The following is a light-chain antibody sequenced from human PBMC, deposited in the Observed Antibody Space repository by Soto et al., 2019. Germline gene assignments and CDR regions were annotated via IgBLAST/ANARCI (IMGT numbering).Light chain of an antibody. J-gene: IGKJ1*01. V-gene: IGKV1-5*01. CDR3: HQYTTYWT. CDR2: DTS. CDR1: QSVSDW. Sequence: IQMTQSPSTLSASVGDRVTITCRASQSVSDWLAWYQQKPGNPPKLLIYDTSRLESAVPSRFSASGSGTEFTLTISGLQPDDFATYYCHQYTTYWTFGQGTKVDIK.